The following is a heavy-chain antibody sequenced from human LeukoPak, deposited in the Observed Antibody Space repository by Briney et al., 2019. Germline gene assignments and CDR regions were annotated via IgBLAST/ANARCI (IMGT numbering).Heavy chain of an antibody. CDR3: ATHYDFWSGYLD. Sequence: GGSLRLSCAASGFTFSSYSMNWVRQAPGKGLEWVSYISSSSSTIYYADSVKGRFTISRDNAKNSLYRQMNSLRAEDTAVYYCATHYDFWSGYLDWGQGTLVTASS. J-gene: IGHJ4*02. D-gene: IGHD3-3*01. CDR2: ISSSSSTI. V-gene: IGHV3-48*01. CDR1: GFTFSSYS.